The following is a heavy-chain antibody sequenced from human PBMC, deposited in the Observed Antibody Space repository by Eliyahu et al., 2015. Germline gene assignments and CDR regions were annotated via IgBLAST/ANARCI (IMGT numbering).Heavy chain of an antibody. CDR2: IIGSGGST. J-gene: IGHJ4*02. Sequence: GGSLRLSCAASGFTFNSYAMTWVRQAPGRGLEWVSSIIGSGGSTYYADSVKGRFTISRDNSKNTLYLQMNSLRAEDTAVYYCAKFTGWYRGGQFDYWGQGTLVTVSS. V-gene: IGHV3-23*01. CDR3: AKFTGWYRGGQFDY. D-gene: IGHD1-26*01. CDR1: GFTFNSYA.